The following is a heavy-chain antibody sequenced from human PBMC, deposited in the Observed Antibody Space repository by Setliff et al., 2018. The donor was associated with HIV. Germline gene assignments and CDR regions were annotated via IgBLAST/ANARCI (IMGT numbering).Heavy chain of an antibody. J-gene: IGHJ5*02. CDR1: GYSFTSYG. CDR2: ISAYNVNT. CDR3: ARGTTPLGWFDP. Sequence: ASVKVSCKASGYSFTSYGVSWVRQAPGQGLEWMGWISAYNVNTNYAQKLQGRVTMTTDTSTSTAYMELRSLRSDDTAVYYCARGTTPLGWFDPWGQGTLVTVSS. D-gene: IGHD2-2*01. V-gene: IGHV1-18*01.